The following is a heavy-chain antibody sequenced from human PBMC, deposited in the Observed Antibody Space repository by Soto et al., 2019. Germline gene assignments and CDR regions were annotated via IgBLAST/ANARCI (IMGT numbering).Heavy chain of an antibody. D-gene: IGHD3-10*01. V-gene: IGHV4-39*01. CDR2: VYYSGRP. CDR1: GGSLTTRNYY. J-gene: IGHJ4*02. Sequence: ETLSLTCTVSGGSLTTRNYYWGWIRQPPGKGLEWMGSVYYSGRPYDNPSLKRRVTIFVDTLRSQFSLRLSSVTAADTALYYFVFLLYYRNRYYFFAFWGQRTQVTVSS. CDR3: VFLLYYRNRYYFFAF.